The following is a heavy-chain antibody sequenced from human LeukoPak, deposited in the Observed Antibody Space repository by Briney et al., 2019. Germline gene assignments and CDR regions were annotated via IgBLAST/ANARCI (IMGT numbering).Heavy chain of an antibody. CDR3: ARTQGYYDSSGYLTNWFDP. CDR1: GYSFTSYW. D-gene: IGHD3-22*01. J-gene: IGHJ5*02. V-gene: IGHV5-51*01. CDR2: IYPGDSDT. Sequence: KVGESLKISCKGSGYSFTSYWIGWVRPMPGKGLEWMGIIYPGDSDTRYSPSFQGQVTISADKSISTAYLQWSSLKASDTAMYYCARTQGYYDSSGYLTNWFDPWGQGTLVTVSS.